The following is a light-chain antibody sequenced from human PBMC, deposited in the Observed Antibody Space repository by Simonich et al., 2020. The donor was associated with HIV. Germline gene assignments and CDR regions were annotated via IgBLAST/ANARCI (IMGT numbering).Light chain of an antibody. Sequence: QSALTQPASVSGSPGQSIPISCTGTSSDVGGYDYVSWYQQHPTKVPKLIIYDVNERPSVVSNRCSGSNSGNTASLTISGLQAEDEADYYCCSYTSISTRVFGGGTKVTVL. CDR1: SSDVGGYDY. V-gene: IGLV2-14*03. CDR2: DVN. CDR3: CSYTSISTRV. J-gene: IGLJ3*02.